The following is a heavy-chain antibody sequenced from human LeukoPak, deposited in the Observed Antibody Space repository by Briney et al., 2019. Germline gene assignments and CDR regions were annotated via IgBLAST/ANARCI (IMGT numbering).Heavy chain of an antibody. CDR2: IYYSGST. V-gene: IGHV4-39*01. CDR1: GGSISSSSYY. D-gene: IGHD6-13*01. J-gene: IGHJ6*03. CDR3: ARGIALYYYYYMDV. Sequence: SETLSLTCTVSGGSISSSSYYWGWIRQPPGKGLEWIGSIYYSGSTYYNPSLKSRVTISVDTSKNQFSLKLSSVTAADTAVYYCARGIALYYYYYMDVWGKGTTVTVSS.